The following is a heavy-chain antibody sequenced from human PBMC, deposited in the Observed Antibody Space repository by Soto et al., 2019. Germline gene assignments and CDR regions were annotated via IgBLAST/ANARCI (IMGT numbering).Heavy chain of an antibody. Sequence: QVQLVQSGAEVKKPGSSVKVSCKASGGTFSSYTISWVRQAPGQGLEWMGRIIPILGIANYEQKFQGRVTITADKSTSTGYMELSSLRSEDTAVYYCARDSHDSSGYTPNWFDPWGQGTLVTVSS. CDR1: GGTFSSYT. CDR3: ARDSHDSSGYTPNWFDP. CDR2: IIPILGIA. D-gene: IGHD3-22*01. V-gene: IGHV1-69*08. J-gene: IGHJ5*02.